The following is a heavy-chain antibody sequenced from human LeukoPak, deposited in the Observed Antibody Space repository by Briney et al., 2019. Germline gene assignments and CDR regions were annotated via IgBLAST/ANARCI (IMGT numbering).Heavy chain of an antibody. CDR1: GGSISSSSYY. CDR2: IYYSGST. CDR3: ARGYYDSGTYYSGIDY. Sequence: PSETLSLTCTVSGGSISSSSYYWGWIRQPPGTGLDYVVSIYYSGSTYYNPSLKSRVTISLDTSKNQFSLKLSSVTAADTAVYYCARGYYDSGTYYSGIDYWGQGTLVTVSS. D-gene: IGHD3-22*01. V-gene: IGHV4-39*01. J-gene: IGHJ4*02.